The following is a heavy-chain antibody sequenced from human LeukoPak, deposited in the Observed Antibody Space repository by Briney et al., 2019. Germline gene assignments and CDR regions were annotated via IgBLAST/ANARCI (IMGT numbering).Heavy chain of an antibody. CDR1: GFTFSSYG. V-gene: IGHV3-33*01. J-gene: IGHJ4*02. D-gene: IGHD6-13*01. Sequence: GGSLRLSCAASGFTFSSYGMHWVRQAPGKGLEWVAVIWYDGSNKYYADSVKGRFTISRDNSKNTLYLQMNSLRAEDTAVYYCARDSMINIVLIAAAGTFDYWGQGTLVTVSS. CDR3: ARDSMINIVLIAAAGTFDY. CDR2: IWYDGSNK.